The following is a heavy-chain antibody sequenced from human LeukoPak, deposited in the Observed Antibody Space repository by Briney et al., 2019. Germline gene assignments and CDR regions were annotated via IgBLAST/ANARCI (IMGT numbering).Heavy chain of an antibody. CDR1: GFTFTSSG. D-gene: IGHD3-16*01. CDR2: IVVGSGNT. V-gene: IGHV1-58*02. J-gene: IGHJ4*02. Sequence: ASVKVCCKASGFTFTSSGMQWVRQARGQRLEWIGWIVVGSGNTNYAQKFQERVTITRDMSTSTAYMELSSLRSEDTAVYYCAASPGDGYFDYWGQGTLVTASS. CDR3: AASPGDGYFDY.